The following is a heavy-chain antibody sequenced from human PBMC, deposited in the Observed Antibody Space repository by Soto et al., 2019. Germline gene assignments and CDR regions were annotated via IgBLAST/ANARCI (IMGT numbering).Heavy chain of an antibody. D-gene: IGHD4-17*01. J-gene: IGHJ4*02. V-gene: IGHV5-10-1*03. CDR2: IDPSDSYT. CDR1: GYTFTTYW. CDR3: ECPRQDYGDGAYDH. Sequence: EIQLVQSGAELKKPGESLPISCQGSGYTFTTYWITWVRQLPGKGLEWVGRIDPSDSYTAYSPSFQGHVTISPDKSINAAYLQWDSLNAADTAMHYCECPRQDYGDGAYDHLGQGTLVTASS.